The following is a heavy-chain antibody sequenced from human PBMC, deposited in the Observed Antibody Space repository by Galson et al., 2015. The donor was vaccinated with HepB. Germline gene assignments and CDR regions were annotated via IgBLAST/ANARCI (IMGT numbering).Heavy chain of an antibody. Sequence: YLRLSCAASGFTFSDYGIHWVRQAPGKGLEWVVVISHDGGNKDYADSVKGRFTISRANSKNTLFLQMNSLRADDTAVYYCASRAHYDFWRGLRTQRHNYMDVWGKGTTVTVSS. D-gene: IGHD3-3*01. CDR3: ASRAHYDFWRGLRTQRHNYMDV. V-gene: IGHV3-30*03. CDR2: ISHDGGNK. J-gene: IGHJ6*03. CDR1: GFTFSDYG.